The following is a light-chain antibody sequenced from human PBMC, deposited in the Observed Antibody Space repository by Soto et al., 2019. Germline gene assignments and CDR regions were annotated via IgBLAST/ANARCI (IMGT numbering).Light chain of an antibody. CDR3: CSYAGSSTVV. CDR2: EVS. J-gene: IGLJ2*01. Sequence: QSVLTQPASVSGSPGQSITISCTGTSSDVGSYNLVSWYQQHPGKAPKLMIYEVSKRPSGVSNRFSGSKSGNTASLTISGLQAEDEADYYCCSYAGSSTVVFGGATKLTVL. CDR1: SSDVGSYNL. V-gene: IGLV2-23*02.